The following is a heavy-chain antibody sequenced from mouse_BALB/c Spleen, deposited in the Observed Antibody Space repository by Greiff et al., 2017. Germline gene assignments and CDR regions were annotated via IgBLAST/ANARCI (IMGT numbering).Heavy chain of an antibody. CDR3: AREGLRGFAY. D-gene: IGHD2-4*01. Sequence: EVQLQQSGPGLVKPSQSLSLTCTVTGYSITSDYAWNWIRQFPGNKLEWMGYISYSGSTSYNPSLKSRISITRDTSKNQFFLQLNSVTTEDTATYYCAREGLRGFAYWGQGTLVTVSA. CDR1: GYSITSDYA. CDR2: ISYSGST. V-gene: IGHV3-2*02. J-gene: IGHJ3*01.